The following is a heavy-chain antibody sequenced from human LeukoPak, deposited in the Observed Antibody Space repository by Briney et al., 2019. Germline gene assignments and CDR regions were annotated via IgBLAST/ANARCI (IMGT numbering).Heavy chain of an antibody. CDR3: ARVNSDYVGPGHYYVMDF. J-gene: IGHJ6*02. CDR2: INPNSGGT. D-gene: IGHD5-12*01. Sequence: GASVRVPCKASGYTFTAYYIHWVRQAPGQGLEWMGWINPNSGGTNYAQKFQGRVTMTRDTAISTAYMELRSLRSDDTAVYYCARVNSDYVGPGHYYVMDFWGQGTTVSVSS. V-gene: IGHV1-2*02. CDR1: GYTFTAYY.